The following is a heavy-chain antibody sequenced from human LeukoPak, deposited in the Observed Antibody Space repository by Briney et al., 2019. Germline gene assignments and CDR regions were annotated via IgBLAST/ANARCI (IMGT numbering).Heavy chain of an antibody. J-gene: IGHJ4*02. CDR1: AFAFSSYS. CDR2: ISGSGDST. V-gene: IGHV3-23*01. CDR3: AKAGAVVVVAAKYFDY. D-gene: IGHD2-15*01. Sequence: GGSLRLSCVASAFAFSSYSMNWVRQAPGKGLEWVSAISGSGDSTYYADSVKGRFTISRDNSKNTLYLQMNSLRAEDTAVYYCAKAGAVVVVAAKYFDYWGQGTLVTVSS.